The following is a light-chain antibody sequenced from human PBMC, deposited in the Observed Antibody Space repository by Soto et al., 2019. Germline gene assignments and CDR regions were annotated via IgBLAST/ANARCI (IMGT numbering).Light chain of an antibody. V-gene: IGLV1-44*01. CDR2: SNN. J-gene: IGLJ1*01. CDR3: AGWDDSLNGFYV. Sequence: QSVLTQPPSASGTPGQRVTISCSGSTSNIGSNTVNWYQQRPGTAPKLLIYSNNQRPSGVPDRFSGSKSGTSASLAISGLQSEDEADYYCAGWDDSLNGFYVFGTGTKLTVL. CDR1: TSNIGSNT.